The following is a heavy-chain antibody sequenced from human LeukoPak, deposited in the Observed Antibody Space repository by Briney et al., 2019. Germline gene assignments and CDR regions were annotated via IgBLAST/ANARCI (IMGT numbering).Heavy chain of an antibody. D-gene: IGHD6-6*01. V-gene: IGHV3-74*01. J-gene: IGHJ4*02. CDR1: GFTFSSYW. Sequence: GGSLRLSCAASGFTFSSYWMHWVRQAPGKGLVWVSRINTDGSSTSYADSVKGRFTISRDNAKNTLYLQMNSLRAEDTAVYYCARDPYSSSSPDFDYWAREPWSPSPQ. CDR3: ARDPYSSSSPDFDY. CDR2: INTDGSST.